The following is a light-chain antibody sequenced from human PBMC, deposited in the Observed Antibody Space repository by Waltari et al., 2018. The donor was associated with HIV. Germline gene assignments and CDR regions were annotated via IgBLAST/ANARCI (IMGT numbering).Light chain of an antibody. CDR2: DVS. J-gene: IGLJ2*01. CDR1: SSDVGGYNY. V-gene: IGLV2-14*01. Sequence: QSALTQPASVSGSPGQSITISCTGTSSDVGGYNYVSWYQQHPGKAPKLMIYDVSNRPTVVSNRFSGSKSGNTASLTISGLQAEDEADYYCSSDTISSTLVFGGGTKLTVL. CDR3: SSDTISSTLV.